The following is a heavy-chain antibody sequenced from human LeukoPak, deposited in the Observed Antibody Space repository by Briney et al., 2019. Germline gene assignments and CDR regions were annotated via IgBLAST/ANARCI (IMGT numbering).Heavy chain of an antibody. V-gene: IGHV4-61*02. Sequence: SETLSLTCTVSGGSISSGSYYWSWIRQPAGKGLEWIGRIYTSGSTNYNPSLKSRDTISVDTSKNQFSLKLSSVTAADTAVYYCARDYDSPLYDYYYMDVWGKGTTVSVSS. CDR2: IYTSGST. J-gene: IGHJ6*03. CDR1: GGSISSGSYY. CDR3: ARDYDSPLYDYYYMDV. D-gene: IGHD3-3*01.